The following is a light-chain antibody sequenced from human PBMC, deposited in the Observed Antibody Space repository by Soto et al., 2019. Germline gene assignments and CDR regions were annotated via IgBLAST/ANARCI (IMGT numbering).Light chain of an antibody. CDR2: EVS. Sequence: QPALTQPASVSGSPGQSITISCTGTSSDVGGYNYVSWYQQHPGKAPKLMIYEVSNRPSGVSNRFSGSKSGNTASLTISGLQAEDEADYYCSSRTSTSTLYVVFGGGTKLTVL. CDR3: SSRTSTSTLYVV. CDR1: SSDVGGYNY. V-gene: IGLV2-14*01. J-gene: IGLJ2*01.